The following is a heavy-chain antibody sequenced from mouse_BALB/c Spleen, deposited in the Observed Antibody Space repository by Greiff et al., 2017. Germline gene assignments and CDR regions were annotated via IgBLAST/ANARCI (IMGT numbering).Heavy chain of an antibody. CDR1: GFTFSSYG. Sequence: EVQLVESGGDLVKPGGSLKLSCAASGFTFSSYGMSWVRQTPDKRLEWVATISSGGSYTYYPDSVKGRFTISRDNAKNTLYLQMSSLKSEDTAMYYCARQDGYYPFDYWGQGTTLTVSS. V-gene: IGHV5-6*01. CDR3: ARQDGYYPFDY. J-gene: IGHJ2*01. CDR2: ISSGGSYT. D-gene: IGHD2-3*01.